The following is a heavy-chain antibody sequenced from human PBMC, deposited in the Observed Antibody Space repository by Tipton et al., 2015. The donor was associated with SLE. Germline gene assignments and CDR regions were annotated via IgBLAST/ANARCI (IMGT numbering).Heavy chain of an antibody. Sequence: TLSLTCAVSGGFFSGYYWSWIRQPPGQGLEWIGRISTSGSTNYNPSLKRRVTMSVDTSKNQFSLKLSSVTAADTAVYYCARGAPRALDIWGQGTMVTVSS. CDR2: ISTSGST. CDR3: ARGAPRALDI. CDR1: GGFFSGYY. J-gene: IGHJ3*02. V-gene: IGHV4-4*07.